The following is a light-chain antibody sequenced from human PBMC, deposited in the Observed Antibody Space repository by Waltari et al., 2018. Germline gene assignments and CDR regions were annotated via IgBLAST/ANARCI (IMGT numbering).Light chain of an antibody. CDR1: QSIATN. Sequence: IVMTQSPATLSVSPGEGATLSCRASQSIATNLAWYQQKPGQGPRLLISEASTRVAGVPARFSGRGSGTEFTLTISRLQSEDFAVYYCQQYNNKYSFGQGTRLEIK. V-gene: IGKV3-15*01. CDR2: EAS. CDR3: QQYNNKYS. J-gene: IGKJ2*01.